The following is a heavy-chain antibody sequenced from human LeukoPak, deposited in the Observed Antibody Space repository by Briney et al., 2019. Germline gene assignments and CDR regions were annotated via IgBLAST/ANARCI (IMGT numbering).Heavy chain of an antibody. J-gene: IGHJ4*02. V-gene: IGHV3-23*01. D-gene: IGHD6-13*01. Sequence: PGGSLRLSCAASGFPVSSNYMSWVRQAPGKGLEWVSAISGSGGSTYYADSVKGRFTISRDNSKNTLYLQMNSLRAGDTAVYYCARRNIAAAALDYWGQGTLVTVSS. CDR3: ARRNIAAAALDY. CDR2: ISGSGGST. CDR1: GFPVSSNY.